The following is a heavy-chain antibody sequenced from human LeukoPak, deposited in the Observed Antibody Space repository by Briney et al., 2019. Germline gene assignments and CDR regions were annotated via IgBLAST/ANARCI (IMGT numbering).Heavy chain of an antibody. CDR3: ARKRDYYYYMDV. CDR2: IYYSGST. V-gene: IGHV4-59*01. CDR1: GGSISSYY. Sequence: SETLSLTCTVSGGSISSYYWSWIRQPPGKGLEWIGYIYYSGSTNYSPSLKSRVTISVDTSKNQFSLKLSSVTAADTAVYYCARKRDYYYYMDVWGKGTTVTVSS. D-gene: IGHD5-24*01. J-gene: IGHJ6*03.